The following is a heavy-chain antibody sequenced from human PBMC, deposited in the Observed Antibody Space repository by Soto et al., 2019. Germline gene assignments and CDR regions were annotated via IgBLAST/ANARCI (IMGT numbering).Heavy chain of an antibody. D-gene: IGHD2-15*01. Sequence: EVQLVESGGGLVKPGGSLRLSCAASGFTFSSYSINWVRQAPGKGLEWVSSISSSSSYIYYADSVKGRFTISRDNAKNSLYLQMNSLRAEDTAVYYCARAQVYCSGGSCYSSAFDIWGQGTMVTVSS. CDR2: ISSSSSYI. CDR3: ARAQVYCSGGSCYSSAFDI. V-gene: IGHV3-21*01. CDR1: GFTFSSYS. J-gene: IGHJ3*02.